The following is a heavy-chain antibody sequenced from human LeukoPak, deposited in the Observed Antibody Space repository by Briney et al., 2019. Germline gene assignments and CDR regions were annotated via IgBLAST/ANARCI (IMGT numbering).Heavy chain of an antibody. Sequence: ASVKVSCKASGYPFSGYYMHWVRQAPGQGLEWMGWINPNSGGTNYAQKFQGRVTMTRDTSISTAYMELSRLRSDDTAVYYCARAGYSSSWLRGYYYYYMDVWGKGTTVTVSS. D-gene: IGHD6-13*01. J-gene: IGHJ6*03. V-gene: IGHV1-2*02. CDR1: GYPFSGYY. CDR3: ARAGYSSSWLRGYYYYYMDV. CDR2: INPNSGGT.